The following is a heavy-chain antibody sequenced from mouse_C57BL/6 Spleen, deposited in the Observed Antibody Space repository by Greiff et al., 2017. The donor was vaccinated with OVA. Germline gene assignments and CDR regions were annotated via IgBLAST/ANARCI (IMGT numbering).Heavy chain of an antibody. CDR2: IDPNSGGT. CDR3: ARGATVVATRGAMDY. V-gene: IGHV1-72*01. J-gene: IGHJ4*01. CDR1: GYTFTSYW. D-gene: IGHD1-1*01. Sequence: QVQLQQSGAELVKPGASVKLSCKASGYTFTSYWMHWVKQRPGRGLEWIGRIDPNSGGTKYNEKFKSKATLTVDKPSSTAYMQLSSLTSEDSAVYYCARGATVVATRGAMDYWGQGTSVTVSS.